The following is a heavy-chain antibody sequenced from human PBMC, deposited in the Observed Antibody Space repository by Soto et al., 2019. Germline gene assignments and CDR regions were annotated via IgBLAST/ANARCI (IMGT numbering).Heavy chain of an antibody. CDR3: ARGDSTDCSNGACSFFYNHDMDV. D-gene: IGHD2-8*01. V-gene: IGHV1-2*04. Sequence: ASVKVSCKASGYSFTDYHIHWVRQAPGQGLEWLGRINPKSGGTSTAQKFQGWVTMTTDTSISTASMELSRLTSDDTAIYYCARGDSTDCSNGACSFFYNHDMDVWGQGTTVTVSS. J-gene: IGHJ6*02. CDR1: GYSFTDYH. CDR2: INPKSGGT.